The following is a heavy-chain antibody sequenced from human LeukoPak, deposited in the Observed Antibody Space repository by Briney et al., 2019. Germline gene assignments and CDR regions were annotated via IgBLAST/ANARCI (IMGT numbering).Heavy chain of an antibody. CDR1: GFTFSNAW. J-gene: IGHJ4*02. V-gene: IGHV3-15*01. Sequence: GGSLRLSCAASGFTFSNAWMSWVRQAPGKGLEWVGRIKSKTDGGTTDYAAPVKGRFTISRDDSKNTLHLQMNSLKTEDTAVYYCTAVPIVVVPAAMIYYFDYWGQGTLVTVSS. CDR2: IKSKTDGGTT. CDR3: TAVPIVVVPAAMIYYFDY. D-gene: IGHD2-2*01.